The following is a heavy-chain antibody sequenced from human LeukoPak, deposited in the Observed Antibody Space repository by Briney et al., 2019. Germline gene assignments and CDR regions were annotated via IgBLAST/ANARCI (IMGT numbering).Heavy chain of an antibody. V-gene: IGHV3-21*01. D-gene: IGHD1-20*01. CDR2: ISGSSTYI. CDR3: ARTNWNDY. J-gene: IGHJ4*02. Sequence: GGSLRLSCAASGFTFSTYSMNWVRQAPGKGLEWVSSISGSSTYIYYADSVEGRFTIPRDNAQNSLYLQMNSLRAEDTAVYYCARTNWNDYWGQGTLVTVSS. CDR1: GFTFSTYS.